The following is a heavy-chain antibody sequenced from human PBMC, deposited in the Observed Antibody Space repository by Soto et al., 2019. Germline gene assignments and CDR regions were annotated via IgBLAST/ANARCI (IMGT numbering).Heavy chain of an antibody. J-gene: IGHJ5*01. D-gene: IGHD1-20*01. V-gene: IGHV1-8*01. Sequence: QVQLEQSGAEVKTPGASVKVSCKASGYTFASYDINWVRQAPGQGLEWMAWMNPNSGNTNYAQKFQGRLTMTSDTALSIAHMELSGLRNEDPAVYYCARSNGYNFNWLDSWGQGTLVIVSA. CDR1: GYTFASYD. CDR3: ARSNGYNFNWLDS. CDR2: MNPNSGNT.